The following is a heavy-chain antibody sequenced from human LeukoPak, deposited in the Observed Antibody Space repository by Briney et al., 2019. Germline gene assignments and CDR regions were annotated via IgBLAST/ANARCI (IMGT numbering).Heavy chain of an antibody. CDR1: GGTFSSYA. J-gene: IGHJ6*02. D-gene: IGHD5-24*01. Sequence: SVKVSCKASGGTFSSYAISWVRQAPGQGLEWMGRIIPILGIANYAQKFQGRVTITADKSTSTAYMELSSLRSEDTAVYYCARERDGYNWGIYYYYGMDVWGQGTTVTVSS. V-gene: IGHV1-69*04. CDR2: IIPILGIA. CDR3: ARERDGYNWGIYYYYGMDV.